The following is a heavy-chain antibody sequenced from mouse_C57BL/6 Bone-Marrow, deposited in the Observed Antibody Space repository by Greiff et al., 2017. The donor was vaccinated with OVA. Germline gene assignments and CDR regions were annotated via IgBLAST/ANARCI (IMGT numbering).Heavy chain of an antibody. CDR2: IYPGSGST. CDR3: ASHYGSAVDY. Sequence: QVQLKQPGAELVKPGASVKLSCKASGYTFTSYWITWVKQRPGQGLEWIGDIYPGSGSTNYNEKFKSKATLTVDTSSSTAYMQLISLTSEDSAVYYCASHYGSAVDYWGQGTTLTVSS. J-gene: IGHJ2*01. CDR1: GYTFTSYW. V-gene: IGHV1-55*01. D-gene: IGHD1-1*01.